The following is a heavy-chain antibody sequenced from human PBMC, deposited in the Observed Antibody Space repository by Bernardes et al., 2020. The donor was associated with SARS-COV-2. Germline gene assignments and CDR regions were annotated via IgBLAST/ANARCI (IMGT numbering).Heavy chain of an antibody. J-gene: IGHJ6*02. Sequence: ASVTVSCKVSGYTLTELFMHWVRQAPGKGLEWMGGFDPEDGETIYAQKFQGRVTMTEDTSTDTAYMELSSLRSEDTAVYYCATAIVVVPAAMGVGWDYYYGMDVWGQGTTVTVSS. V-gene: IGHV1-24*01. CDR1: GYTLTELF. D-gene: IGHD2-2*01. CDR2: FDPEDGET. CDR3: ATAIVVVPAAMGVGWDYYYGMDV.